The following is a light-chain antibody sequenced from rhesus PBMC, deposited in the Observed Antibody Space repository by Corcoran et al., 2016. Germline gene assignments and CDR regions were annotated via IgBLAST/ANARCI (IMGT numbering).Light chain of an antibody. Sequence: DIQMTQSPSSLSAPVGDRVTITCRASQGISNWLAWYQQKPGKAPKLLIYRASNLETGVPSRLSGSGSGTDFTLTISSLQPEDIATYYCQQHGNSPCSFGQGAKVEIK. CDR1: QGISNW. V-gene: IGKV1-69*01. CDR3: QQHGNSPCS. CDR2: RAS. J-gene: IGKJ2*01.